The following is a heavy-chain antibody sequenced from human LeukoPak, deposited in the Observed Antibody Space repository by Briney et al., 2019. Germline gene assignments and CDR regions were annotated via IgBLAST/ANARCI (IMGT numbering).Heavy chain of an antibody. D-gene: IGHD5-12*01. CDR1: GFTFSSYE. Sequence: GGSLRLSCAASGFTFSSYEMNWVRQAPGKGLEWVSYISSSGSTIYYGDSVKGRFTISRDNAKNSLYLQMNSLRAEDTAVYYCARGGRDGYDFDYWGQGTLVTVSS. V-gene: IGHV3-48*03. CDR3: ARGGRDGYDFDY. J-gene: IGHJ4*02. CDR2: ISSSGSTI.